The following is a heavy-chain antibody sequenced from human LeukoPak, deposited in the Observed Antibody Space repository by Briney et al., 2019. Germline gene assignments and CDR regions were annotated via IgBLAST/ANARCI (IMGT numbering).Heavy chain of an antibody. CDR2: INSDGSST. Sequence: GGSLRLSCAASGFTFSSYWMHWVRQAPGKGLVWVSRINSDGSSTSYADSVKGRFTISRDNAKNTLYLQMNSLRAEDTAVYYCARDFWTVANTYYFEYWGQGTLVTVSS. CDR3: ARDFWTVANTYYFEY. V-gene: IGHV3-74*01. D-gene: IGHD3/OR15-3a*01. CDR1: GFTFSSYW. J-gene: IGHJ4*02.